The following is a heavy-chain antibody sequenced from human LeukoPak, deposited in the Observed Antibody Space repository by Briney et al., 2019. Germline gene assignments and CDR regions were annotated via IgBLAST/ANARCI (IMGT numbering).Heavy chain of an antibody. CDR3: ARARWDGSGSPHFGY. V-gene: IGHV4-34*01. D-gene: IGHD3-10*01. CDR2: INHSGST. J-gene: IGHJ4*02. Sequence: PSETLSLTCAVYGGSFSGYYWSWIRQPPGKGLEWIGEINHSGSTNYNPSLKSRVTISVDTSKNQFSLKLSSVTASDTAVYYCARARWDGSGSPHFGYWGQGTLVTVSS. CDR1: GGSFSGYY.